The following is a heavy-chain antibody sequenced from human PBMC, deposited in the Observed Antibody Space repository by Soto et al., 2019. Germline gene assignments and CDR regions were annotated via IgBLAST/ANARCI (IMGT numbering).Heavy chain of an antibody. CDR2: IIPILGIA. D-gene: IGHD3-10*01. V-gene: IGHV1-69*02. Sequence: QVQLVQSGAEVKERGSSVKVSCKASGGTFSSYTISWVRQAPGQGLEWMGRIIPILGIANYAQKFQGRVTITADKSTSTAYMELSSLRSEDTAVYYCARAGIENFDYWGQGTLVTVSS. J-gene: IGHJ4*02. CDR3: ARAGIENFDY. CDR1: GGTFSSYT.